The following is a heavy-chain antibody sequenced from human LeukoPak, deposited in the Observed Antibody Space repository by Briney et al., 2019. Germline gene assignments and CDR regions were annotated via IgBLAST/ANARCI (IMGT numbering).Heavy chain of an antibody. D-gene: IGHD3-10*02. CDR2: ISSSGSSI. Sequence: GGSLRLSCAASGFTFSNYEMNWVRQAPGKGLEWVSYISSSGSSIYYADSVKGRFTISRDNAKNSLYLQMNSLRAEDTAVYYCAELGITMIGGVWGKGTTVTISS. CDR1: GFTFSNYE. V-gene: IGHV3-48*03. J-gene: IGHJ6*04. CDR3: AELGITMIGGV.